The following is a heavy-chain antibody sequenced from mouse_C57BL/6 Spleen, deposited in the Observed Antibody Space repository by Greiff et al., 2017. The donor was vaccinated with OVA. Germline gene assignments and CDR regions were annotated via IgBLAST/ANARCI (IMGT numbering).Heavy chain of an antibody. CDR3: ARSLITTVVANYYAMDY. CDR1: GFNIKNTY. CDR2: IDPANGNT. V-gene: IGHV14-3*01. J-gene: IGHJ4*01. Sequence: EVQLQQSVAELVRPGASVKLSCTASGFNIKNTYMHWVKQRPEQGLEWIGRIDPANGNTKYAPKFQGKATITADTSSNTAYLQLSSLTSEDTAIYYCARSLITTVVANYYAMDYWGQGTSVTVSS. D-gene: IGHD1-1*01.